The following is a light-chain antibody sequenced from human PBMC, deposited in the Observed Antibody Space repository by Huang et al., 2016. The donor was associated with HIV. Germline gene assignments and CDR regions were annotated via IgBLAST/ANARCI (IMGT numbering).Light chain of an antibody. J-gene: IGKJ4*01. V-gene: IGKV3-15*01. Sequence: EIVMTQSPATLSVSPGERATLSCRASQRVSSNLAWYQQKPGQAPRRLIYGASTRATGIPVRFSGSGSGTEFTLTISSLQSEDFAVYYCQQYNNWPLTFGGGTKVEIK. CDR1: QRVSSN. CDR2: GAS. CDR3: QQYNNWPLT.